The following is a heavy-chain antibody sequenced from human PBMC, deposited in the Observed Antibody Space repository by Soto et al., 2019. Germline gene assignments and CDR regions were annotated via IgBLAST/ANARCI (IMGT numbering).Heavy chain of an antibody. V-gene: IGHV3-23*01. CDR2: ISNSGDTI. Sequence: EVQLLESGGGLVQPGGSLRLSCVASGFTFSYYTMSWVRQAPGKGLEWVSGISNSGDTIYYADSVKGRFTISRDNFKNTLYLQMNSLRADDTAXXYXXXXXXXXTPXDYYDMDVWGQGTTVTVXS. CDR3: XXXXXXXTPXDYYDMDV. CDR1: GFTFSYYT. J-gene: IGHJ6*02.